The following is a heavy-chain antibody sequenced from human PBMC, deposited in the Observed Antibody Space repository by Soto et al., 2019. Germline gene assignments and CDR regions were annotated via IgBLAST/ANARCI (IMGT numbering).Heavy chain of an antibody. CDR1: GFTFSSYA. J-gene: IGHJ4*02. D-gene: IGHD3-22*01. V-gene: IGHV3-23*01. Sequence: EVQLLESGGGLVQPGGSLRLSCAASGFTFSSYAMSWVRQAPGKGLEWVSTIRGSGGTTYYADSVKGRFTISRDNSKXAXXXQXXRLGAEDTAVYYCAKDREGRYYDSSGYSSPTDFDDWGQGALVTVSS. CDR2: IRGSGGTT. CDR3: AKDREGRYYDSSGYSSPTDFDD.